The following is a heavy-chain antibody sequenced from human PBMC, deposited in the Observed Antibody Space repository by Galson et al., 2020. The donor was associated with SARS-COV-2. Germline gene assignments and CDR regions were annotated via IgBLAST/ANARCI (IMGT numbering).Heavy chain of an antibody. Sequence: GESLKISCAASGFTVTNTYMIWVRQAPGKGLEWVSVIYSGVSTYYADSMKGRFTISRDKSKNTLNLQMNGLTAEDTAVDYCARGVVGGGDYFDYWGQGTPVTVSS. V-gene: IGHV3-53*01. D-gene: IGHD3-22*01. CDR3: ARGVVGGGDYFDY. J-gene: IGHJ4*02. CDR2: IYSGVST. CDR1: GFTVTNTY.